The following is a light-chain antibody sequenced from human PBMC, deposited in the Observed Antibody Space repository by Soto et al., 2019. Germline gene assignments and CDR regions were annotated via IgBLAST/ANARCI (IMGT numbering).Light chain of an antibody. V-gene: IGKV3-15*01. CDR2: ATS. Sequence: VMTLSAATLSVTPRERATLSCRASHRVSSYLAWYQQKPGQAPRLLIYATSTRATGIPARFSGSGSGTEFTPTIISLQSEDFAVYYCQQYNIWPLTFCG. J-gene: IGKJ4*01. CDR3: QQYNIWPLT. CDR1: HRVSSY.